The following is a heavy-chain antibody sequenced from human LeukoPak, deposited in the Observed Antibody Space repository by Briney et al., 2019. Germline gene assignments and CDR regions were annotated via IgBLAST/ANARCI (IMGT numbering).Heavy chain of an antibody. D-gene: IGHD3-10*01. CDR2: IKQDGSEK. J-gene: IGHJ4*02. CDR3: ARDAPDMVRGGIDY. CDR1: GFTFSSYW. V-gene: IGHV3-7*03. Sequence: GGSLRLSCAASGFTFSSYWMSWVRQAPGKGLEWVADIKQDGSEKYYVDSVKGRFTISRDNAKNSLYLQMSSLRAEDTGVYYCARDAPDMVRGGIDYWGQGTLVTVSS.